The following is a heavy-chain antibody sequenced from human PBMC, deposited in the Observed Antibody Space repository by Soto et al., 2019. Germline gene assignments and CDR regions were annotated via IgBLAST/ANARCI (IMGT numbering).Heavy chain of an antibody. Sequence: GGALRLSCISSGFTFSSDSMDWVRQAPGKWLEWVSSISSSSSYIYYADSVKGRFTISRDNAKNSLYLQMNSLRAEDTAVYYCARAISSSQTGRDYYYGMDVWGQGTTVTVSS. D-gene: IGHD6-13*01. CDR2: ISSSSSYI. V-gene: IGHV3-21*01. CDR1: GFTFSSDS. CDR3: ARAISSSQTGRDYYYGMDV. J-gene: IGHJ6*02.